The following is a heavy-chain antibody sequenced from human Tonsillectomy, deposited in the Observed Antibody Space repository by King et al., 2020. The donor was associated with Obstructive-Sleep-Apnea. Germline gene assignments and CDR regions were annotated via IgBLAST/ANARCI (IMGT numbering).Heavy chain of an antibody. CDR1: GFTFSDYY. J-gene: IGHJ4*02. CDR3: ARGRLGGLRYFDWLLFFVY. Sequence: VQLVESGGGLVKPGGSLRLSCAASGFTFSDYYMSWIRQAPGKGLEGCSYISTDSIYTNYADSVKGRFTNSRDNARNSLYLQMNSLRAEDTAVYYCARGRLGGLRYFDWLLFFVYWGQGTLVTVSS. D-gene: IGHD3-9*01. V-gene: IGHV3-11*06. CDR2: ISTDSIYT.